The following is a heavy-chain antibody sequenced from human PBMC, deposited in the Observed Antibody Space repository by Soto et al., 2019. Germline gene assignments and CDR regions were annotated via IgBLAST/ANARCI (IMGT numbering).Heavy chain of an antibody. CDR1: GYTFTSYG. Sequence: QVQLVQSGAEVKKPGASVKVSCKASGYTFTSYGISWVRQAPGQGLEWMGWISAYNGNTNYAQKLQGRVTMTTDTSTSTAYMELRGLRSDETAVYYCARDLAPYGGNSGGGDYWGQGTLVTVSS. CDR3: ARDLAPYGGNSGGGDY. V-gene: IGHV1-18*01. D-gene: IGHD4-17*01. J-gene: IGHJ4*02. CDR2: ISAYNGNT.